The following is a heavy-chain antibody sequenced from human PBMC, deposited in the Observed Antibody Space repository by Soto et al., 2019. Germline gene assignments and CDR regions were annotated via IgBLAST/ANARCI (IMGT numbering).Heavy chain of an antibody. CDR1: VFTFSSYN. Sequence: ASLRLSCAASVFTFSSYNMNWVRQAPGKGLEWVSSISSSVSDTLYADSVKGRFIISRDNAKNSLYLQMNSLRAEDTAVYYCARAPSGSYTFDYWGQGTLVTVSS. D-gene: IGHD1-26*01. CDR3: ARAPSGSYTFDY. CDR2: ISSSVSDT. J-gene: IGHJ4*02. V-gene: IGHV3-21*01.